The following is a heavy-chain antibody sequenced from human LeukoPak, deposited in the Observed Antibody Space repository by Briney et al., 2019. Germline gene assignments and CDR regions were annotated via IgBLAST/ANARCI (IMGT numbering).Heavy chain of an antibody. Sequence: GGSLRLSCTASGFTFSNYAMNWVRQAPGKGLEWVSGISGGGGSTYYADSVKGRFTISRDNSKNTLYLQMDSLRAEDTALYYCAKGSGINHYHWIDPWGQGTLVTVSS. CDR3: AKGSGINHYHWIDP. CDR1: GFTFSNYA. D-gene: IGHD1-14*01. V-gene: IGHV3-23*01. CDR2: ISGGGGST. J-gene: IGHJ5*02.